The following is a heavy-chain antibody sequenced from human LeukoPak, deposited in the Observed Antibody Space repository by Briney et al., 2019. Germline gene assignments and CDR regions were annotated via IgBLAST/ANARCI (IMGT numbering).Heavy chain of an antibody. CDR3: ARQGRRAANHFDY. CDR1: GGSISSYY. D-gene: IGHD6-25*01. V-gene: IGHV4-4*09. J-gene: IGHJ4*02. CDR2: IYTSGST. Sequence: SETLSLTCTVSGGSISSYYWSWIRQPPGKGLEWIGYIYTSGSTNYNPSLKSRVTISVDTSKNQFSLKLSSVTAADTAVYYCARQGRRAANHFDYWGQGTLVTVSS.